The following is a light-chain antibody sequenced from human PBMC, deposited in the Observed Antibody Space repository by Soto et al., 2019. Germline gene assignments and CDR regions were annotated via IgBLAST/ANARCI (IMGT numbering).Light chain of an antibody. J-gene: IGLJ3*02. CDR1: SSDVGGYDY. CDR3: SSYSNTSTPWV. V-gene: IGLV2-14*01. Sequence: QSVVTQPASVSGSPGQSITISCTGTSSDVGGYDYVSWYQQYPGKAPRLIIYEVSNRPSGVSNRFSGSKSGNTASLTISGLQAEDEADYYCSSYSNTSTPWVFGGGTKVTVL. CDR2: EVS.